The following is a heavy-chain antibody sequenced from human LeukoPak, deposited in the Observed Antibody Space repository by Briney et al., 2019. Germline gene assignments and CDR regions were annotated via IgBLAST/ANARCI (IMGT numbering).Heavy chain of an antibody. CDR2: SYPGDSDT. D-gene: IGHD3-10*01. J-gene: IGHJ6*02. V-gene: IGHV5-51*01. CDR1: GYSFTSYW. Sequence: GESLKISCKGSGYSFTSYWIGWVRQMPGKGLEWMGISYPGDSDTRYSTSFQGQVTISADKSLSSAYLQWSSLKASDTAMYYCARRHYYGSGSYYSFGMDVWGQGTTVTVSS. CDR3: ARRHYYGSGSYYSFGMDV.